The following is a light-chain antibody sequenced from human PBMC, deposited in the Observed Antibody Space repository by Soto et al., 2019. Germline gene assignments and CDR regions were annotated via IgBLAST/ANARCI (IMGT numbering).Light chain of an antibody. CDR3: AAWDDSLSGFYV. CDR1: SSNIGRNC. J-gene: IGLJ1*01. CDR2: SNY. V-gene: IGLV1-47*02. Sequence: QPVLTQPPSASGTPGQRVTISCSGRSSNIGRNCVYWYQQLPGTAPKLLIYSNYQRPSGVPDRFSGSKSGTSASLAISGLRSEDEADYYCAAWDDSLSGFYVFGSGTKVTVL.